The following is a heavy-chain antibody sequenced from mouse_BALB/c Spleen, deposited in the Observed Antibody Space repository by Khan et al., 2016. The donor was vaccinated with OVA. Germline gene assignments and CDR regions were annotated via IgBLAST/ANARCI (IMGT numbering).Heavy chain of an antibody. CDR3: ATEAYRYDEYYFDY. CDR1: GFTFSSYV. V-gene: IGHV5-6-5*01. J-gene: IGHJ2*01. CDR2: ISSGGST. D-gene: IGHD2-14*01. Sequence: EVELVESGGDLVKPGGSLKLSCAASGFTFSSYVMSWVRQTPEKRLEWVASISSGGSTYYPDSVKGRFTISRDNARNILYLQMSSLRSEDTAMYCGATEAYRYDEYYFDYWGQGTTLTVSS.